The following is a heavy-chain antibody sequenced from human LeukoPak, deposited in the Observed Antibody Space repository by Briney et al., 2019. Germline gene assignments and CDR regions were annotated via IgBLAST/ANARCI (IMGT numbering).Heavy chain of an antibody. Sequence: VSVKVSCKASGYTFTGYYMHWVRQAPGQGLEWMGWINPNSGGTNYAQKFQGRVTMTRDTSISTAYMELSRLRSDDTAVYYCARDRQSYYDILTGYGYYMDVWGKGTTVTVSS. CDR3: ARDRQSYYDILTGYGYYMDV. V-gene: IGHV1-2*02. D-gene: IGHD3-9*01. CDR2: INPNSGGT. CDR1: GYTFTGYY. J-gene: IGHJ6*03.